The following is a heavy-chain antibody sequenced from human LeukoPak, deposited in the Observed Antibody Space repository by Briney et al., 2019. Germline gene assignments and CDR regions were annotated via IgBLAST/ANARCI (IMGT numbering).Heavy chain of an antibody. CDR2: INHSGST. V-gene: IGHV4-34*01. D-gene: IGHD2-8*01. CDR3: ARISDCTNGVCS. Sequence: PSETPSLTCAVYGGSFSGYYWSWIRQPPGKGLEWIGEINHSGSTNYNPSLKSRVTISVDTSKNQFSLKLSSVTAADTAVYYCARISDCTNGVCSWGQGTLVTVSS. J-gene: IGHJ5*02. CDR1: GGSFSGYY.